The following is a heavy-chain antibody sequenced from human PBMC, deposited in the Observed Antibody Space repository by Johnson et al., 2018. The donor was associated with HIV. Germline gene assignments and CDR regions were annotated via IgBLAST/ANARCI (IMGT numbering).Heavy chain of an antibody. CDR2: ISYDGNIK. Sequence: MQLVESGGGVVRPGGSLRLSCAASGFTFDDYGMSWVRQAPGKGLEWMAFISYDGNIKYYADSVKCRFTISRDNSKNTLYLQMNSLKTEDTALYYCTTLLYRIEVGGDAFDIWGQGTMVTVSS. CDR1: GFTFDDYG. V-gene: IGHV3-30*03. D-gene: IGHD3-22*01. J-gene: IGHJ3*02. CDR3: TTLLYRIEVGGDAFDI.